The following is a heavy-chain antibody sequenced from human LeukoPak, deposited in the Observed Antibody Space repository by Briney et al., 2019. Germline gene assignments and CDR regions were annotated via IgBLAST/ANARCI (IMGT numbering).Heavy chain of an antibody. J-gene: IGHJ4*02. CDR1: GFTFNRYA. Sequence: PGGSLRLSCAASGFTFNRYAMSWVRQAPGKGLEWVSAISDSGGRTDYADSVKGRFTISRDNSKNTVFLQMNSLRAEDTAVYYCAKGANYIPHSSFDYWGQGTLVTVSS. V-gene: IGHV3-23*01. CDR2: ISDSGGRT. D-gene: IGHD1-7*01. CDR3: AKGANYIPHSSFDY.